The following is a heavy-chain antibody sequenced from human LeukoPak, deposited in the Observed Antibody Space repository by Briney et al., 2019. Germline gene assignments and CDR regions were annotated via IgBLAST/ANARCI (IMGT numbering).Heavy chain of an antibody. CDR1: GGSISSHY. D-gene: IGHD5-24*01. V-gene: IGHV4-59*11. CDR3: ARGQRWLQYDFDY. Sequence: PSETLSLTCTVSGGSISSHYWSWIRQPPGKGLEWIGYFYSGSTNYNPSLNSRVTISADTSKNQFSLQLTSVTAADTAVYYCARGQRWLQYDFDYWGQGTLVTVSS. CDR2: FYSGST. J-gene: IGHJ4*02.